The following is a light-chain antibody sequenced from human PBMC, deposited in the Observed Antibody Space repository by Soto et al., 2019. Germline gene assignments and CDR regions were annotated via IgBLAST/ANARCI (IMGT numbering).Light chain of an antibody. Sequence: DIQMTQSPSTLSASVGDRVAITCRASQSITTWLAWYQQKPGKAPTLLISDASTLQSGVPSRFSGSGSGTDFTLTISSLQPDDISTYYCHQYDSYPWPFGQGTKVEI. CDR2: DAS. J-gene: IGKJ1*01. V-gene: IGKV1-5*01. CDR3: HQYDSYPWP. CDR1: QSITTW.